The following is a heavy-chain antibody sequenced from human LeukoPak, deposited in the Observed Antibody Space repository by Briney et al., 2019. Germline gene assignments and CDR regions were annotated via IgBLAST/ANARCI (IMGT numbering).Heavy chain of an antibody. J-gene: IGHJ4*02. D-gene: IGHD3-3*01. CDR1: GGSISSSNW. Sequence: SETLSLTCAVSGGSISSSNWWSWVRQPPGKGLEWIGEIYHSGSTNYNPSLKSRVTISVDTSKNQFSLKLSSVTAADTAVYYCARAPRRLGSGYYFDYWGQGTLVTVSS. CDR3: ARAPRRLGSGYYFDY. V-gene: IGHV4-4*02. CDR2: IYHSGST.